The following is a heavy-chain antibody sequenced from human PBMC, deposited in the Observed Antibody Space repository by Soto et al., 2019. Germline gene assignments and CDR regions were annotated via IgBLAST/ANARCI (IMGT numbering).Heavy chain of an antibody. Sequence: ASVKVSCKTSGNTLTSFYIHWVRQAPGQGLEWVGRLSPTTGGTNYAQHFQGRVTVAWDMSTFTAYMELSSLIYEDTAVYYCARIQGYVTDWYYLDTWGQGTQVPVSS. CDR1: GNTLTSFY. V-gene: IGHV1-2*02. D-gene: IGHD3-9*01. CDR3: ARIQGYVTDWYYLDT. CDR2: LSPTTGGT. J-gene: IGHJ4*02.